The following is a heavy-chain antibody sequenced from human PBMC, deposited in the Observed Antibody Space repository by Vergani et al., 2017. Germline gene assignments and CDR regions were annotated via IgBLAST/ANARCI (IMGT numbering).Heavy chain of an antibody. D-gene: IGHD2-2*02. CDR3: ARGRGSCXSTSCYTWGRTPRWFDP. CDR1: GGSFSGYY. CDR2: INHSGST. V-gene: IGHV4-34*01. J-gene: IGHJ5*02. Sequence: QVQLQQWGAGLLKPSETLSLTCAVYGGSFSGYYWSWIRQPPGQGLEWIGEINHSGSTNSNPSLKSRVTISVDTSKNQFSLKLSAVTAADTAVYYCARGRGSCXSTSCYTWGRTPRWFDPWGQGTLVTVSS.